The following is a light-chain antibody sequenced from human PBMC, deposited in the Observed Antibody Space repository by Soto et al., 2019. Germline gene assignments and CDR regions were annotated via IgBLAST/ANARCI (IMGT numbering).Light chain of an antibody. CDR1: QSISIY. J-gene: IGKJ4*01. V-gene: IGKV3-11*01. CDR3: QQRSDWPLT. CDR2: DAS. Sequence: ETVLTQSPATLPLSPGERATLSCRASQSISIYLAWYQLRPGQAPRLLIYDASKRATGIPARFSGSGSGTDCTLTISSLEPEDFAVYYCQQRSDWPLTFGGGTKVEIK.